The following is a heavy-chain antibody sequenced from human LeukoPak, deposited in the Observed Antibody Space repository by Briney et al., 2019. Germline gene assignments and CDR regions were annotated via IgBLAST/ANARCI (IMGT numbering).Heavy chain of an antibody. D-gene: IGHD4-23*01. CDR2: IYYSGST. J-gene: IGHJ4*02. V-gene: IGHV4-59*01. Sequence: SETLSLTCTVSGGSISSYYWSWIRQPPGKGLEWIGYIYYSGSTNYNPSLKSRVTISVDTSKNQFSLKLSSVTAADTAVYYCARDYGGKFDYWGQGTLVTVSS. CDR1: GGSISSYY. CDR3: ARDYGGKFDY.